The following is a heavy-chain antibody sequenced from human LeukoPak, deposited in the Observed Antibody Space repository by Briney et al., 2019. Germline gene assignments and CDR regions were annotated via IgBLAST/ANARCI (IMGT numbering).Heavy chain of an antibody. J-gene: IGHJ6*02. D-gene: IGHD5-12*01. V-gene: IGHV4-4*07. CDR3: ARDYSGYDSYYYYYGMDV. CDR1: GGSISSYY. CDR2: IYTSGST. Sequence: SETLSLTCTVSGGSISSYYWSWIRQPAGKGLEWIGRIYTSGSTNYNPSLRSRVTMPVDTSKNQFSLKLSSVTAADTAVNYCARDYSGYDSYYYYYGMDVWGQGTTVTVSS.